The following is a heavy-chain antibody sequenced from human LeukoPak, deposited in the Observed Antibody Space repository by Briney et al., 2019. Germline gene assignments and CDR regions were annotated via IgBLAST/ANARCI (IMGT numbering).Heavy chain of an antibody. CDR3: ARDPNLRQMEPISDAFDI. D-gene: IGHD5-24*01. J-gene: IGHJ3*02. V-gene: IGHV1-69*05. CDR2: IIPIFGTA. CDR1: GGTFSSYA. Sequence: SVKVSCKASGGTFSSYAISWVRRAPGQGLEWMGRIIPIFGTANYAQKFQGRVTITTDESTSTAYMELSSLRSEDTAVYYCARDPNLRQMEPISDAFDIWGQGTMVTVSS.